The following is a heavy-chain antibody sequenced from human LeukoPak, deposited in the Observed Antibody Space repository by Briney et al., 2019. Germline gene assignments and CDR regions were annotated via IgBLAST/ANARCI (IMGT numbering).Heavy chain of an antibody. CDR1: GFTFSSYT. D-gene: IGHD2-2*01. CDR2: ISYDGSNK. J-gene: IGHJ6*03. CDR3: ARDGNYCSSTSCYASYYYYYYMDV. V-gene: IGHV3-30*04. Sequence: PGGSLRLSCAASGFTFSSYTMHWVRQAPGKGLEWVSAISYDGSNKYYADSVKGRFTISRDNSKNTLYLQMNSLRAEDTAVDYCARDGNYCSSTSCYASYYYYYYMDVWGKGTTVTVSS.